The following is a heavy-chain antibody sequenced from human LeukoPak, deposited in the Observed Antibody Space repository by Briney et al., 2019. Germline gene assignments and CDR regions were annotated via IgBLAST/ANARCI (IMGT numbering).Heavy chain of an antibody. CDR2: ISGSGGST. Sequence: GGSLRLSCAASGFTFSSYAMSWVRQAPGKGLEWVSAISGSGGSTYYADSVKGRFTISRDNSKNTLYLQMNSLRAEDTAVYYCVRESITIFGVVIPWGLFDHWGQGTLVTVSS. D-gene: IGHD3-3*01. CDR3: VRESITIFGVVIPWGLFDH. V-gene: IGHV3-23*01. CDR1: GFTFSSYA. J-gene: IGHJ4*02.